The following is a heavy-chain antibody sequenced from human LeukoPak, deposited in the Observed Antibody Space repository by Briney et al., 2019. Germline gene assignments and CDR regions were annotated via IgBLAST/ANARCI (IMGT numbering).Heavy chain of an antibody. D-gene: IGHD6-19*01. Sequence: ASVKVSCKASGYTSTSYDINWVRQATGQGLEWMGWMNPNSGNTGYAQKFQGRVTMTRNTSISTAYMELSSLRSEDTAVYYCASAWDSSGWTNWFDPWGQGTLVTVSS. J-gene: IGHJ5*02. CDR2: MNPNSGNT. CDR1: GYTSTSYD. CDR3: ASAWDSSGWTNWFDP. V-gene: IGHV1-8*01.